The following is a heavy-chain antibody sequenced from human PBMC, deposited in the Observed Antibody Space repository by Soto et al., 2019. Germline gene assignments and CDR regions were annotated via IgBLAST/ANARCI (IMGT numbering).Heavy chain of an antibody. CDR2: ISTDGSTT. D-gene: IGHD6-25*01. V-gene: IGHV3-74*01. Sequence: EVQLVESGGGLVQPGGSLRLSCAASGFSFSTYWMNWVRQAPGKGLVWVSRISTDGSTTIYADSVKGRFTISRDNAKTALYLQMNSLRAEDTAVYCCTRGNSGHGGIHQFWGQGALVTVSS. J-gene: IGHJ4*02. CDR1: GFSFSTYW. CDR3: TRGNSGHGGIHQF.